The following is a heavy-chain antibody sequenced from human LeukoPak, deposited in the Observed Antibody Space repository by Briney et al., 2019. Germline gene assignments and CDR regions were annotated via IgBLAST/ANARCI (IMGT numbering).Heavy chain of an antibody. CDR2: ISSSSSTI. J-gene: IGHJ6*02. V-gene: IGHV3-48*03. CDR1: GFTFSSYQ. CDR3: SREDFNYGMDV. Sequence: GGSLRLSCAASGFTFSSYQMNWVRQAPGKGLEWVSYISSSSSTIHYADSVKGRFTISRDNAKNSLNLQMNSLGAEDTAVYYCSREDFNYGMDVWGQGTTVTVSS. D-gene: IGHD3/OR15-3a*01.